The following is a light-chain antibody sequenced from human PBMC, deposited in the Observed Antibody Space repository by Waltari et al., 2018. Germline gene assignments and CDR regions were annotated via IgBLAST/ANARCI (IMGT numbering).Light chain of an antibody. CDR3: QKYSSAPHS. CDR2: SVS. Sequence: VILTQSPATLSLSPGERSTLSCRASQSVSRDLAWYQQKPGQAPRLLIYSVSNRASGIPDRFSGSGAGTDFTLTISRLEPEDFAVFYCQKYSSAPHSFGQGTKVEIK. J-gene: IGKJ2*03. V-gene: IGKV3-20*01. CDR1: QSVSRD.